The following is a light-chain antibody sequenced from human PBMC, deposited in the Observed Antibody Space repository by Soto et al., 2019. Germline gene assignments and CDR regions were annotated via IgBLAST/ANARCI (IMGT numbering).Light chain of an antibody. CDR2: DAS. CDR3: QQSYSPPPIT. V-gene: IGKV1-39*01. Sequence: DIRMTQSPSSLSPSVGDRVSITCRASQTISTYLNWYQQKPGKAPRLLIYDASTLLSGVPPKFSGSGSGTDCTLTIASLQHEDSAIYYCQQSYSPPPITSGQGTRL. CDR1: QTISTY. J-gene: IGKJ5*01.